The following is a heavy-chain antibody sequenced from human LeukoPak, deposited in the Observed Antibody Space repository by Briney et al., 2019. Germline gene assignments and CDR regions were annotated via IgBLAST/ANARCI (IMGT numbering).Heavy chain of an antibody. CDR2: VKQDGSEK. Sequence: GGSLRLSCAASGFIFSNYAMHWVRQAPGKGLEWVANVKQDGSEKYYVDSVKGRFTISRDNAKNSLYLQMNSLRAEDTAVYYCARAVAAAGSYWGQGTLVTVSS. D-gene: IGHD6-13*01. CDR1: GFIFSNYA. CDR3: ARAVAAAGSY. V-gene: IGHV3-7*03. J-gene: IGHJ4*02.